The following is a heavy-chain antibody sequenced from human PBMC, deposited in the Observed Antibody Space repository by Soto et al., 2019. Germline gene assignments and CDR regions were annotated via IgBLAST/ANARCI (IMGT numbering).Heavy chain of an antibody. CDR3: ARTIFGVVKVLYAFDI. J-gene: IGHJ3*02. CDR2: ISGSGGST. CDR1: GFTFSSYA. V-gene: IGHV3-23*01. Sequence: GSLRLSCAASGFTFSSYAMSWVRQAPGKGLEWVSAISGSGGSTYYADSVKGRFTISRDNSKNTLYLQMNSLRAEDTAVYYCARTIFGVVKVLYAFDIWGQGTMVTVSS. D-gene: IGHD3-3*01.